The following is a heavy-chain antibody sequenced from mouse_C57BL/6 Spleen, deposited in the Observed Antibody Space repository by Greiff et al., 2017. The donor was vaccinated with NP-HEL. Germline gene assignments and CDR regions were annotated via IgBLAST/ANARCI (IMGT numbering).Heavy chain of an antibody. CDR3: ARSDYGYYYAMDY. Sequence: QVQLQQPGAELVRPGSSVKLSCKASGYTFTSYWMDWVKQRPGRGLEWIGNIYPSDSETHYNQKFKDKATLTVDKSSSTAYMQLSSLTSEDSAVYYCARSDYGYYYAMDYWGQGTSVTVSS. D-gene: IGHD1-1*01. J-gene: IGHJ4*01. CDR1: GYTFTSYW. CDR2: IYPSDSET. V-gene: IGHV1-61*01.